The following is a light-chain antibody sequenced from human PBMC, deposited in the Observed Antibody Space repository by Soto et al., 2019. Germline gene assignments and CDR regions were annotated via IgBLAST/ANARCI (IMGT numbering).Light chain of an antibody. CDR2: DAS. V-gene: IGKV1-39*01. J-gene: IGKJ1*01. Sequence: DIQMTQSPSSLSASVGDRVTITCRASQSISNFLNWYQHRLGKAPKLLIYDASSLQSGVPSRFSGSGSGTDFTLTISSLQPEDFVTYYCQQSYVTPRTFGQGTKVDI. CDR1: QSISNF. CDR3: QQSYVTPRT.